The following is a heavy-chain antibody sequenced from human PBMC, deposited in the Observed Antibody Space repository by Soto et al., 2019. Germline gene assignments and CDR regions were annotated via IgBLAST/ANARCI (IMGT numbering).Heavy chain of an antibody. D-gene: IGHD5-18*01. J-gene: IGHJ6*02. Sequence: GGSLRLSCAASGFTFSSYAMHWVRQAPGKGLEWVAVISYDGSNKYYADSVKGRFTISRDNSKNTLYLQMNSLRAEDTAVYYCAREERYSYGPGAYYYYGMDVWGQGTTVTVSS. CDR1: GFTFSSYA. V-gene: IGHV3-30-3*01. CDR2: ISYDGSNK. CDR3: AREERYSYGPGAYYYYGMDV.